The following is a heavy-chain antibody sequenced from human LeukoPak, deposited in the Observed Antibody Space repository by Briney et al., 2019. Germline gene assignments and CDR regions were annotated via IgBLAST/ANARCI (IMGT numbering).Heavy chain of an antibody. CDR2: VYYGGST. CDR3: ARHGGGTYLQY. V-gene: IGHV4-59*08. CDR1: GGSISSYY. Sequence: SETLSLTCTVSGGSISSYYWSWIRQPPGRGLEWIGYVYYGGSTNYNSSLKSRVPISVDTSKNQFSLNLRSVTAADTAVYYCARHGGGTYLQYWGQGALVIVSA. J-gene: IGHJ4*02. D-gene: IGHD1-26*01.